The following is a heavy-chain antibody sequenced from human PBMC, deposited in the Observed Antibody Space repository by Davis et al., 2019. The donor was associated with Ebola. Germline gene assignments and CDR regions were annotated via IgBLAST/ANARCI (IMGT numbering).Heavy chain of an antibody. CDR2: IYYSGST. D-gene: IGHD3-22*01. Sequence: SETLSLTCTVSGGSISSGGYYWSWIRQPPGKGLEWIGYIYYSGSTNYNPSLKSRVTISVDTSKNQFSLKLSSVTAADTAVYYCARQDYYDSSGYYQPDAFDIWGQGTMVTVSS. CDR3: ARQDYYDSSGYYQPDAFDI. J-gene: IGHJ3*02. V-gene: IGHV4-61*08. CDR1: GGSISSGGYY.